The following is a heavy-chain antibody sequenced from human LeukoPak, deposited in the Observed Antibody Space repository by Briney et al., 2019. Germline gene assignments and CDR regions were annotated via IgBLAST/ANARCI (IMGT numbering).Heavy chain of an antibody. CDR3: ARGPAAGTWRFDP. J-gene: IGHJ5*02. Sequence: PSQTLSLTCTVSGGSISSGGYYWSWIRQHPGKGLEWIGYIYYSGSTYYNPSLKSRVTISVDTSKNQFSLKLSSVTAADTAVYYCARGPAAGTWRFDPWGQGTLVTVSS. CDR2: IYYSGST. V-gene: IGHV4-31*03. D-gene: IGHD6-13*01. CDR1: GGSISSGGYY.